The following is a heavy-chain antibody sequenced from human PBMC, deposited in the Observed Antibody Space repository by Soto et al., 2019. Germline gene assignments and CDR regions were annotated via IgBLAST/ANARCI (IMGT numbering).Heavy chain of an antibody. D-gene: IGHD3-3*01. CDR1: GYSLTEVS. CDR2: FDPEDGET. V-gene: IGHV1-24*01. CDR3: ATRVEFWSYYYTGYSFDY. J-gene: IGHJ4*02. Sequence: GASLKVSCKVSGYSLTEVSRHWVRQAPGKGLEWTGGFDPEDGETTYAQDFQGRVTMTEDISTDTANMELSSLRSEDTAVYYCATRVEFWSYYYTGYSFDYWGQGTLVTVSS.